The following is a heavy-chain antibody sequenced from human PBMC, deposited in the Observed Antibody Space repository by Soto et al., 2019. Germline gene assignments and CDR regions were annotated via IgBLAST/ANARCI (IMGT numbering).Heavy chain of an antibody. Sequence: SETLSLTCTVSGDSISSPDYYWSWIRQAPGKGLELIGYVYYRGSIYYTPSFESRVSISIDTSKNQFSLRLTSVTAADSAVYFCARVTFTPNWFDSWGQGILVTVST. D-gene: IGHD3-16*01. J-gene: IGHJ5*01. CDR1: GDSISSPDYY. CDR3: ARVTFTPNWFDS. V-gene: IGHV4-30-4*01. CDR2: VYYRGSI.